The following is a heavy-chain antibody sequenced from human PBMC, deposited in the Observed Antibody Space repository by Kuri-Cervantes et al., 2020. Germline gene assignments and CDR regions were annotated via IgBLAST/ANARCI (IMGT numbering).Heavy chain of an antibody. V-gene: IGHV3-21*01. D-gene: IGHD3-16*01. CDR2: ISSSSKYI. CDR1: GFTFSTYS. CDR3: VRDYVWGTSEVDY. Sequence: GGSLRLSCAVSGFTFSTYSLNWVRQAPGKGLEWVSSISSSSKYIYYADSVKGRFTISRDNAKNSLYLQMNSLRAEDTALYYCVRDYVWGTSEVDYWGQGTLVTVSS. J-gene: IGHJ4*02.